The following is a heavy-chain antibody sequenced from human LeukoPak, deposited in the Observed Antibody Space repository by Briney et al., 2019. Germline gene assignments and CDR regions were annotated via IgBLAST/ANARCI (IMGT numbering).Heavy chain of an antibody. J-gene: IGHJ4*02. D-gene: IGHD2-2*01. CDR1: GFSLSTSGVG. V-gene: IGHV2-5*02. CDR2: IYWDDDK. CDR3: AHPYCSSTSCEYYFDY. Sequence: SGPTLVKPTQTLTLTCTFSGFSLSTSGVGVGWIRQPPGKALEWLALIYWDDDKRYSPSLKSRLTITKDTSKNEVVLTMTNMDPVDTATYYCAHPYCSSTSCEYYFDYWGQGTLVTVSS.